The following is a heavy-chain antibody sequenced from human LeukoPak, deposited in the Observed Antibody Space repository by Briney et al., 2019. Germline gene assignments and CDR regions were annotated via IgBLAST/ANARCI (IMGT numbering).Heavy chain of an antibody. CDR3: ARTGVLDYLYYFDY. V-gene: IGHV4-38-2*02. D-gene: IGHD2-2*03. CDR2: IYTSGST. J-gene: IGHJ4*02. Sequence: PSETLSLTCIVSGYSISSVYYWGWIRQPPGKGLEWIGRIYTSGSTNYNPSLKSRVTISVDTSKNQFSLKLSSVTAADTAVYYCARTGVLDYLYYFDYWGQGTLVTVSS. CDR1: GYSISSVYY.